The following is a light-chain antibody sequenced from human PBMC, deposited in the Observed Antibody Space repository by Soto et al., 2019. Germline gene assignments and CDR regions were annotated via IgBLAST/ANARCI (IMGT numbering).Light chain of an antibody. Sequence: DIVMTQTPDSLAVSLGERATINCKSSQSVLYSSNNKYYLAWYQQRPGQPPKSLIFWASTRESAVPDRFSGSGSGTDFTLTISSLQAEDVAVYYCQQYHTTPWTFGQGTKVEIK. CDR3: QQYHTTPWT. CDR2: WAS. CDR1: QSVLYSSNNKYY. V-gene: IGKV4-1*01. J-gene: IGKJ1*01.